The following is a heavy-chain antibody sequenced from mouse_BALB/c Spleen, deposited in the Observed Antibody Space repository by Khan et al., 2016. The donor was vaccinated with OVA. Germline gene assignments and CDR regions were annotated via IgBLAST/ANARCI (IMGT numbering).Heavy chain of an antibody. CDR3: ARSGTTVVAYWYFDV. D-gene: IGHD1-1*01. CDR2: IHYSGST. CDR1: GYSITGGYS. Sequence: EVQLQESGPDLVKPSQSLSLTCTVTGYSITGGYSWHWIRQFPGNKLEWMGYIHYSGSTNYNPSLKSRISITRDTSKNQFFLQLNSVTTEDTATYYCARSGTTVVAYWYFDVWGAGTTVTVSS. J-gene: IGHJ1*01. V-gene: IGHV3-1*02.